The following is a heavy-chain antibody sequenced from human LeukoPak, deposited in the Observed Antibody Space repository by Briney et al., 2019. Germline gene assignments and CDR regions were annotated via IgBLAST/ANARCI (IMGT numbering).Heavy chain of an antibody. D-gene: IGHD6-19*01. CDR3: ARGTLYRGWSYYLDF. V-gene: IGHV4-59*12. CDR2: IYHSGST. Sequence: SETLSLTCTVSGGSISTYYWSWIRQPPGKGLEWIGYIYHSGSTNYNPSLKSRVTISVDMSKNHFSLRLGSVTAADTAMYYCARGTLYRGWSYYLDFWGQGSQVTVSS. CDR1: GGSISTYY. J-gene: IGHJ4*02.